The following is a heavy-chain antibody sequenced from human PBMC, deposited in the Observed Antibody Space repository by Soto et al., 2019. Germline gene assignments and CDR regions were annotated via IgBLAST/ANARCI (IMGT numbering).Heavy chain of an antibody. Sequence: SETLSLTCAVYGGSFSGYYWSWIRQPPGKGLEWIGEINHSGSTNYNPSLKSRVTISVDTSKNQFSLKLSSVTAADTAVYYCARGRGTAARQTASYAYWGQGTLVTVSS. J-gene: IGHJ4*02. D-gene: IGHD6-6*01. CDR2: INHSGST. CDR1: GGSFSGYY. CDR3: ARGRGTAARQTASYAY. V-gene: IGHV4-34*01.